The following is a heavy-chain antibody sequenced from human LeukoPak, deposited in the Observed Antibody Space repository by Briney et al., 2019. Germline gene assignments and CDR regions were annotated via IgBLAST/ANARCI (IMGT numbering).Heavy chain of an antibody. CDR2: INPSGGST. J-gene: IGHJ4*02. D-gene: IGHD3-16*02. CDR1: GYTFTSYY. Sequence: ASVKVSCKASGYTFTSYYMHWVRRAPGQGLEWMGIINPSGGSTSYAQKFQGRVTMTRDTSTSTVYMELSSLRSEDTAVYYCARDPPRSITFGGVIEDYWGQGTLVTVSS. CDR3: ARDPPRSITFGGVIEDY. V-gene: IGHV1-46*01.